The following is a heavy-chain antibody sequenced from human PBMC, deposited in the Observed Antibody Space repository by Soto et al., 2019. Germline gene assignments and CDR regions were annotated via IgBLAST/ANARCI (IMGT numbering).Heavy chain of an antibody. CDR1: GGSISSGTYY. CDR2: IYFSGST. D-gene: IGHD6-13*01. V-gene: IGHV4-39*01. CDR3: ASRVRQGNFDY. Sequence: SETLSLTCTVSGGSISSGTYYWGWIRQPPGKGLEWIGTIYFSGSTYYNPTLKSRVTISVDTSKNQFSLELSSVTAADTAVYYCASRVRQGNFDYWGQGTLVTVSS. J-gene: IGHJ4*02.